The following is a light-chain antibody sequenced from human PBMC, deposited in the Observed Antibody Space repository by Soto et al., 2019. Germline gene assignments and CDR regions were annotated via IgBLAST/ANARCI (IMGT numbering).Light chain of an antibody. CDR2: GNS. V-gene: IGLV1-40*01. CDR3: QSYDSSLDVV. J-gene: IGLJ2*01. Sequence: QSVLTQPPSVSGAPGQRVTISCTGSSSNIGAGYDVHWYQQLPGTAPKLLIYGNSNRPSGVPDRFSGSKSGTSASLAITGLQAEYEAGYYCQSYDSSLDVVFGGGTKVTVL. CDR1: SSNIGAGYD.